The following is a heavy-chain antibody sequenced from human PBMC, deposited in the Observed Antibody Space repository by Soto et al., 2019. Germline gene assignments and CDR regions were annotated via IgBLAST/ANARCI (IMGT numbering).Heavy chain of an antibody. V-gene: IGHV1-18*04. J-gene: IGHJ4*02. CDR1: GYTFTSYG. CDR2: ISAYNGNT. Sequence: ASVKVSCKASGYTFTSYGISWVRQAPGQGLEWMGWISAYNGNTNYAQKLQGRVTMTTDTSTSTAYMELRSLRSDDTAVYYCARARYCYDSSGYYPTLYYFDYWGQGTLVTVSS. CDR3: ARARYCYDSSGYYPTLYYFDY. D-gene: IGHD3-22*01.